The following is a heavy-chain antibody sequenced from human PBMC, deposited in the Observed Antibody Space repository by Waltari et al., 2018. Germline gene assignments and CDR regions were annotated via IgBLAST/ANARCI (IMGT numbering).Heavy chain of an antibody. Sequence: QVQLVQSGAEVKKPGSSVKVSCKASGGTFSSYAISWVRQAPRQGLEWMGRISPSFGTANDEQKFQGRVTITADKSTSTGYMELSSLRSEDTAVYYCAREVVQGVIITVGWFDPWGQGTLVTVSS. CDR3: AREVVQGVIITVGWFDP. J-gene: IGHJ5*02. CDR1: GGTFSSYA. CDR2: ISPSFGTA. D-gene: IGHD3-10*01. V-gene: IGHV1-69*08.